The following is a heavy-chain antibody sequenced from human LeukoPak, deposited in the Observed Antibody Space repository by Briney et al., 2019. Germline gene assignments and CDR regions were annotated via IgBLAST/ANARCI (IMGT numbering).Heavy chain of an antibody. Sequence: GGSLRLSCAASGFTFSSHWMSWVRQAPGKRPEWVANIKQDGTEIYYVDSVKGRFTISRDNAKNSLYLQMNSLRAEDTAVYYCAGSDTTGYIPREWDYWYFDLWGRGALVTVSS. CDR3: AGSDTTGYIPREWDYWYFDL. J-gene: IGHJ2*01. CDR2: IKQDGTEI. D-gene: IGHD1-1*01. CDR1: GFTFSSHW. V-gene: IGHV3-7*01.